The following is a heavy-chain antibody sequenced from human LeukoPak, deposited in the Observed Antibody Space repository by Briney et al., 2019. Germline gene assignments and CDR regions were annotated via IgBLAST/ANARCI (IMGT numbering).Heavy chain of an antibody. CDR3: ARDTYSGYDSLFGNYFYYAMDV. D-gene: IGHD5-12*01. V-gene: IGHV6-1*01. CDR1: GYSVSSNSVA. Sequence: SQTLSLTCAISGYSVSSNSVAWIWIRPSPSRGLEWLGRTYYRSKWYNDYAVSVKSRITINPDTSRNQFSLQLNSVTPEDTAVYYCARDTYSGYDSLFGNYFYYAMDVWGQGTTVTVSS. CDR2: TYYRSKWYN. J-gene: IGHJ6*02.